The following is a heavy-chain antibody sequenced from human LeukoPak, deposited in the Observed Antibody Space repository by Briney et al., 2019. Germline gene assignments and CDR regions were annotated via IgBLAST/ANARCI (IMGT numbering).Heavy chain of an antibody. CDR3: ARDSLDSMEY. V-gene: IGHV1-18*01. CDR2: ISAYNGNT. CDR1: GYTFTNYC. J-gene: IGHJ4*02. Sequence: GASVKVSCKASGYTFTNYCINWLRQAPGQGLECMGWISAYNGNTNYAQRLQGTVTMTTNTSTSTAYMELRSLRSDDTAVYYCARDSLDSMEYWGQGSLVTVSS. D-gene: IGHD3/OR15-3a*01.